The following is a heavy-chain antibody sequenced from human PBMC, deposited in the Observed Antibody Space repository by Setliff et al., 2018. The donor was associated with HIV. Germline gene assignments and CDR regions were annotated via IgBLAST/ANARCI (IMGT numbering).Heavy chain of an antibody. D-gene: IGHD2-15*01. CDR1: GFTFDDHA. CDR3: AKGYCSGGNCYADS. Sequence: LRLSCVVSGFTFDDHAMSWVRQAPGKGLEWVSDISGIGSSTYYADSVKGRFTISRDNSKNTLYLQMNSLRAEDMAVYYCAKGYCSGGNCYADSWGQGTLVTVSS. V-gene: IGHV3-23*01. CDR2: ISGIGSST. J-gene: IGHJ5*02.